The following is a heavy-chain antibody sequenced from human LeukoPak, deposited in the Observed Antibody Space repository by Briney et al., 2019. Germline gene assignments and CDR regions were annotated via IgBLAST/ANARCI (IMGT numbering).Heavy chain of an antibody. CDR2: IDAGNGDT. V-gene: IGHV1-3*01. CDR3: ARGSTSDWPLDH. D-gene: IGHD2-2*01. CDR1: RYPFTSYA. J-gene: IGHJ4*02. Sequence: ASVKVSCKASRYPFTSYAMHWVRQAPGQRFEWMGWIDAGNGDTRYSQKFQGRVTITRDTSASTAYIELRSLRSEDTAMYYCARGSTSDWPLDHWGQETLVTISS.